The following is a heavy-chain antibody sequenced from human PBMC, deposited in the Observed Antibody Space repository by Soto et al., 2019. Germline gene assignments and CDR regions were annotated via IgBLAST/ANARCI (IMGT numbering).Heavy chain of an antibody. CDR2: ISTYSGDT. CDR3: ARHHGPTTSENWFDP. J-gene: IGHJ5*02. V-gene: IGHV1-18*01. D-gene: IGHD5-12*01. CDR1: GYTFFTYD. Sequence: QVHLVQSGVEVKTPGASVKVSCQASGYTFFTYDISWVRQAPGQGLEWVGWISTYSGDTKYAQKFKGRVTMTTDTSTTTAYLELRSLRSDDTDVYYCARHHGPTTSENWFDPWGQGTLVTVSS.